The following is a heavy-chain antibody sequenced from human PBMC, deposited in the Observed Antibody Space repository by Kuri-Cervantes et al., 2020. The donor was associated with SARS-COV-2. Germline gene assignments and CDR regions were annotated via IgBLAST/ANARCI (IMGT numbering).Heavy chain of an antibody. V-gene: IGHV3-30*18. J-gene: IGHJ4*02. CDR2: ISYDGKKK. CDR1: GFNFSRTD. CDR3: AKDHFGVHDF. Sequence: GESLKSSCAASGFNFSRTDMHWVRQAPGKGLEWVAVISYDGKKKKCIGSGKGRFTISRDNSQNTVYLRMTNLRSEDTAMYYCAKDHFGVHDFWGQGSLVTVSS. D-gene: IGHD2-21*01.